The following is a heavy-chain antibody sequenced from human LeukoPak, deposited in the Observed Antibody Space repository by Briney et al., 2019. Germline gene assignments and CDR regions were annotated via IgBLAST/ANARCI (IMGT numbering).Heavy chain of an antibody. J-gene: IGHJ4*02. CDR1: GGSISSSNW. D-gene: IGHD5-18*01. Sequence: SETLSLTCAVSGGSISSSNWWSWVRQPPGKGLEWIGEIYHSGSTNYNPSLKSRVTISVDKSKNQFSLKLSSVTAADTAVYHCAGSGYSYGHGDYWGQGTLVTVSS. CDR3: AGSGYSYGHGDY. CDR2: IYHSGST. V-gene: IGHV4-4*02.